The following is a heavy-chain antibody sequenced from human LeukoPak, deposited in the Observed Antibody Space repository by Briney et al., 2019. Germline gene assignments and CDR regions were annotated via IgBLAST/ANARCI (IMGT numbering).Heavy chain of an antibody. CDR3: AREESSSWCPDY. CDR1: GFTFSSYA. J-gene: IGHJ4*02. CDR2: ISNDGSNK. D-gene: IGHD6-13*01. Sequence: GGSLRLSCAASGFTFSSYAMHWVRQAPGKGLEWLAVISNDGSNKYWADYVKGRFTISRDNSKNTLYLQMNSLRAEDTAVYYCAREESSSWCPDYWGQGTLVTVSS. V-gene: IGHV3-30*04.